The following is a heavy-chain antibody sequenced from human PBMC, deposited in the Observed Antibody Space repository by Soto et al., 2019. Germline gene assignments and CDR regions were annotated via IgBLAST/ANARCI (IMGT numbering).Heavy chain of an antibody. J-gene: IGHJ6*02. D-gene: IGHD5-18*01. Sequence: QVQLQGSGPRLVKPSQTLSLTCSVSGASISSGAYFWTWIRHHPGKGLEWIGYIYYSVSTSYTYQHPGLQGRVTISVGTSKELFSLRLTSVTAADTATYYCARDKGPDTYGQTRIRDYSYAMDVWGQGTTVIVSS. CDR3: ARDKGPDTYGQTRIRDYSYAMDV. CDR2: IYYSVST. CDR1: GASISSGAYF. V-gene: IGHV4-31*03.